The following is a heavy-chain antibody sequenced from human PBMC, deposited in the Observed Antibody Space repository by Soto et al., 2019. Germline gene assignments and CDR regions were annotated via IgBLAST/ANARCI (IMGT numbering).Heavy chain of an antibody. CDR2: INDSGNI. J-gene: IGHJ6*03. V-gene: IGHV4-34*01. Sequence: QVQLQQWGAGLLKPSETLSLTCAVYGGSFSGYQWTWIRQPPGKGLASIGEINDSGNINYNPSSKRRLTIWVDTAKKQISLRLRSVTAADTAVYYCARGLILWFGDLSRRGGYYYYMDVWGKGTSVTVSS. CDR3: ARGLILWFGDLSRRGGYYYYMDV. D-gene: IGHD3-10*01. CDR1: GGSFSGYQ.